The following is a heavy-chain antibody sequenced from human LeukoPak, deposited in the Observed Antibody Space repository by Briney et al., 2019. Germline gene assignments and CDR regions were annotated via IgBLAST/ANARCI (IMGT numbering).Heavy chain of an antibody. CDR1: GFTFSSYS. J-gene: IGHJ4*02. Sequence: GGSLRLSCAASGFTFSSYSMNWVRQAPGKGLEWVSSISSSNSYIYYADSVKGRFTISRDNSKNTLYLQMNSLRAEDTAVYYCARSYYGDYSLNYWGQGTLVTVSS. D-gene: IGHD4-17*01. CDR2: ISSSNSYI. V-gene: IGHV3-21*01. CDR3: ARSYYGDYSLNY.